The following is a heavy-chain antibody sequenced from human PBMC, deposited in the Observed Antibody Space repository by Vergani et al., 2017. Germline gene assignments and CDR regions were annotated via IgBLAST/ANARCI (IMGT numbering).Heavy chain of an antibody. V-gene: IGHV3-9*01. D-gene: IGHD3-3*01. CDR3: AKDHYDFWSGYPNLSPFDL. Sequence: EVQLVESGGGLVQPGRSLRLSCAASGFTFDDYAMHWVRQAPGMGLEWVSGISWNSGSIGYADSVKGRFTISRDNAKNSLYLQMNSLRAEDTALYYCAKDHYDFWSGYPNLSPFDLWGRGTLVTVSS. J-gene: IGHJ2*01. CDR2: ISWNSGSI. CDR1: GFTFDDYA.